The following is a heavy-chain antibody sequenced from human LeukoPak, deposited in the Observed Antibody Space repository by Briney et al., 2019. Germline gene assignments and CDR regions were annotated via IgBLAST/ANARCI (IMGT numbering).Heavy chain of an antibody. Sequence: PSETLSLTCAVYGGSLSGYYWSWIRQPPGKGLEWIGEINHSGSTNYNPSLKGRVTISVDTSKNQFSLKLSSVTAADTAVYYCARADSSGYYLDYWGQGTLVTVSS. CDR1: GGSLSGYY. J-gene: IGHJ4*02. CDR2: INHSGST. V-gene: IGHV4-34*01. CDR3: ARADSSGYYLDY. D-gene: IGHD3-22*01.